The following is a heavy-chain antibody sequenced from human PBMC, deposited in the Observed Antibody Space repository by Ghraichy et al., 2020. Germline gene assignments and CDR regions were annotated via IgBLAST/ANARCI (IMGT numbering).Heavy chain of an antibody. J-gene: IGHJ4*02. CDR1: GFTFSDYW. CDR2: INSDGTIT. V-gene: IGHV3-74*01. D-gene: IGHD1-26*01. Sequence: GESLNISCAASGFTFSDYWMHWVRQPPGKGLVWVSRINSDGTITTYADSVKGRFTISRDNAKNTLYLQMNSLRAEDTAVYYCARGQWVPGGYWGQGTLFTVSA. CDR3: ARGQWVPGGY.